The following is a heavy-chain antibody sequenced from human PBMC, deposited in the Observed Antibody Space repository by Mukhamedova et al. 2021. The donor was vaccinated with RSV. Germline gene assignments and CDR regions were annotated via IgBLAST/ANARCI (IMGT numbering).Heavy chain of an antibody. Sequence: WVRQAPGQGLEWMVWINPNSGGTNYAQKFPFRFTITSDPSISTAYMELSRLSSFDTAVYYCSSDSGGALSAAGDLDYCGQGTLV. CDR3: SSDSGGALSAAGDLDY. D-gene: IGHD6-13*01. V-gene: IGHV1-2*02. J-gene: IGHJ4*02. CDR2: INPNSGGT.